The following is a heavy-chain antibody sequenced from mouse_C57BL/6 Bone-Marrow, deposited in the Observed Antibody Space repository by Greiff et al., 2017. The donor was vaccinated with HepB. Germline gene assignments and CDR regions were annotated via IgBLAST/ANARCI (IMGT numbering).Heavy chain of an antibody. D-gene: IGHD1-1*01. Sequence: EVKLQESGGGLVKPGGSLKLSCAASGFTFSDYGMHWVRQAPEKGLEWVAYISGGSSTIYYADTVKGRFTISRDNAKNTLFLQMTSLRSEDTAMYYCARSPYYYGSSYVPHWYFDVWGTGTTVTVSS. CDR1: GFTFSDYG. CDR3: ARSPYYYGSSYVPHWYFDV. V-gene: IGHV5-17*01. CDR2: ISGGSSTI. J-gene: IGHJ1*03.